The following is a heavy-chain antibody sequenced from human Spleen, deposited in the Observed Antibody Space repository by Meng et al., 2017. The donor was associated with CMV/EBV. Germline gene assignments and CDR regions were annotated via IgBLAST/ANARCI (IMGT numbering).Heavy chain of an antibody. J-gene: IGHJ6*02. Sequence: GESLKISCAASGFTFSSYGMHWVRQAPGKGLEWVAVISYDGSNKYYADSVKGRFTISRDNSKNTLYLQMNSLRAEDTAVYYCARDNWLEYYGMDVWGQGTTVTVSS. V-gene: IGHV3-30*19. CDR3: ARDNWLEYYGMDV. CDR1: GFTFSSYG. D-gene: IGHD1-20*01. CDR2: ISYDGSNK.